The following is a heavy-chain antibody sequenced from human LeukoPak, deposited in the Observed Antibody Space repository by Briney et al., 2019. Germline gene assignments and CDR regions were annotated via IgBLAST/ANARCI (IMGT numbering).Heavy chain of an antibody. Sequence: GGSLRLSCAASGFTFDDYAMHWVRQAPGKGLEWVSGISWNSGSIGYADSVKGRFTISRDNAKNSLYLQMNSLRAEDTALYYCAKGPYYDSSGFDYWGQETRVTVSS. D-gene: IGHD3-22*01. V-gene: IGHV3-9*01. CDR2: ISWNSGSI. CDR3: AKGPYYDSSGFDY. J-gene: IGHJ4*02. CDR1: GFTFDDYA.